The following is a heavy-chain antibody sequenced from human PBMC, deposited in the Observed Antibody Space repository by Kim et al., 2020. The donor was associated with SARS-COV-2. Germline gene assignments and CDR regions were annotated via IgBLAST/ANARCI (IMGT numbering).Heavy chain of an antibody. D-gene: IGHD6-19*01. J-gene: IGHJ5*01. CDR3: ARTTSGWPNWFDS. CDR2: VTPSSGNT. Sequence: ASVKVSCMASGYFFSTYDINWVRQASGQGLEWLGWVTPSSGNTGYAQKFQGRVTMTRDTSIRTAYMELSNLRSEDTAVYYCARTTSGWPNWFDSWGQGTLVTVSS. CDR1: GYFFSTYD. V-gene: IGHV1-8*02.